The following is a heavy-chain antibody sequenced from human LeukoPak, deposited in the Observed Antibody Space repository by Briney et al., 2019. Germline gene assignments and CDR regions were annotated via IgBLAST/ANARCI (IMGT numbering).Heavy chain of an antibody. J-gene: IGHJ4*02. CDR1: GFPFSSYG. CDR2: MRYDGSNK. V-gene: IGHV3-30*02. CDR3: ARDPYNSGSSYFDY. Sequence: PGGSLRLSCAASGFPFSSYGMYWVRQAPGKGLEWVAFMRYDGSNKYYADSVKGRFTISRDNSKNTLYLQMNSLRAEDTAVYYCARDPYNSGSSYFDYWGQGTLVTVSS. D-gene: IGHD3-10*01.